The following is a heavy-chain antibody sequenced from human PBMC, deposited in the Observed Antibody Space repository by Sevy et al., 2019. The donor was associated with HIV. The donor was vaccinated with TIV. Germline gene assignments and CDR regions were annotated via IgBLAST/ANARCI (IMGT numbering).Heavy chain of an antibody. J-gene: IGHJ4*02. Sequence: ASVKVSCKASGYTFTGYYMHWVRQAPGQGLEWMEWINPNSGGTNYAQKFQGRVTMTRDTSISTAYMELSRLRSDDTASSYCARDNYYDSSGPPDYWGQGTLVTVSS. CDR2: INPNSGGT. CDR1: GYTFTGYY. V-gene: IGHV1-2*02. D-gene: IGHD3-22*01. CDR3: ARDNYYDSSGPPDY.